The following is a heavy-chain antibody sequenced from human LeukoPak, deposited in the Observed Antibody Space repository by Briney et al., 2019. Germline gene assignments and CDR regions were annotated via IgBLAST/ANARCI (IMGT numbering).Heavy chain of an antibody. CDR1: GFTFSSYW. Sequence: GGSLRLSCAASGFTFSSYWMSWVRQAPGTGLEWVAVISYDGSNKYYADSVKGRFTISRDNSKNTLYLQMNSLRAEDTAVYYCARDGWIWGQGTMVTVSS. CDR3: ARDGWI. J-gene: IGHJ3*02. D-gene: IGHD2-15*01. V-gene: IGHV3-30-3*01. CDR2: ISYDGSNK.